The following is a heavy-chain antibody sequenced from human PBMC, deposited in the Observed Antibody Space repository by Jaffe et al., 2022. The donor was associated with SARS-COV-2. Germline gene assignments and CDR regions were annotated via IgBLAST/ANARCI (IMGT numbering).Heavy chain of an antibody. CDR1: GFTFSSYA. CDR3: ASGGIVGATRGAFDI. Sequence: QVQLVESGGGVVQPGRSLRLSCAASGFTFSSYAMHWVRQAPGKGLEWVAVISYDGSNKYYADSVKGRFTISRDNSKNTLYLQMNSLRAEDTAVYYCASGGIVGATRGAFDIWGQGTMVTVSS. CDR2: ISYDGSNK. V-gene: IGHV3-30*04. J-gene: IGHJ3*02. D-gene: IGHD1-26*01.